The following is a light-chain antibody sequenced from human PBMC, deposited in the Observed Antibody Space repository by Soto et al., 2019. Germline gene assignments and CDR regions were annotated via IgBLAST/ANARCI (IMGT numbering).Light chain of an antibody. Sequence: EIVLTQSPGTLSLSPGERATLSCRASQSVSSSYLAWYQQNPGQAPRLLIYAASSRATGIPDRFSGSGSGTDFTLTINRLEPEDFAVYFCQHYGRSRQITFGQGTRLEIK. CDR3: QHYGRSRQIT. CDR1: QSVSSSY. V-gene: IGKV3-20*01. CDR2: AAS. J-gene: IGKJ5*01.